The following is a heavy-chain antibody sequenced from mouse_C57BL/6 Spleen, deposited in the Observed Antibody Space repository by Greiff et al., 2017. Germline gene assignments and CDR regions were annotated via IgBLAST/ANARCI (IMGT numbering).Heavy chain of an antibody. CDR2: INPSTGGT. CDR1: GYSFTGYY. D-gene: IGHD2-2*01. V-gene: IGHV1-42*01. J-gene: IGHJ4*01. Sequence: EVQLQQSGPELVKPGASVKISCKASGYSFTGYYMNWVKQSPEKSLEWIGEINPSTGGTTYNQKFKAKATLTVDKSSSTAYMQLKSLTSEDSAVYYCARWGVTTEAMDYWGQGTSVTVSS. CDR3: ARWGVTTEAMDY.